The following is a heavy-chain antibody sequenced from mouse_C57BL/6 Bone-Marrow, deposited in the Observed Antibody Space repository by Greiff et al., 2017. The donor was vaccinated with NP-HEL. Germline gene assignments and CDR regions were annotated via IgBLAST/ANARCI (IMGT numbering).Heavy chain of an antibody. CDR3: ASYYGSFYWYFDV. CDR2: IDPANGNT. J-gene: IGHJ1*03. Sequence: VQLQQSVAELVRPGASVKLSCTASGFNIKNTYMPWVKQRPEQGLEWIGRIDPANGNTKYAPKYQGKATITVDTSSNTAYLQLGSLTSEDTAIYYCASYYGSFYWYFDVWGTGTTVTVSS. V-gene: IGHV14-3*01. D-gene: IGHD1-1*01. CDR1: GFNIKNTY.